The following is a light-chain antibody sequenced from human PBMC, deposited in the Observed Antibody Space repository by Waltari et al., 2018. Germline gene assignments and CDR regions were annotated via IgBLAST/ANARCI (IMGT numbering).Light chain of an antibody. CDR2: GAS. CDR1: QSVSNN. Sequence: EIVMTQSPATLSVSPGERVALSCRASQSVSNNLVWYQQRPGQAPRPLIYGASTRATGIPARFTGSGSETEFTLTISSLQSEDFAVYYCQQYNHGYTFAQGTKLEIK. V-gene: IGKV3-15*01. CDR3: QQYNHGYT. J-gene: IGKJ2*01.